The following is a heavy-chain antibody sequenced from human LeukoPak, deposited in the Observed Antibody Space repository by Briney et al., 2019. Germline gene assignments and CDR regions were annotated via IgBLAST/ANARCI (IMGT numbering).Heavy chain of an antibody. CDR1: GGTFSSYA. D-gene: IGHD4-17*01. Sequence: ASVKVSCKASGGTFSSYAISWVRQAPGQGLEWMGGIIPIFGTANYAQKFQGRVTITADESTSTAYMELSSLRSEDTAVYYCATYCDYRDFDYWGQGTLVTVSS. V-gene: IGHV1-69*13. CDR2: IIPIFGTA. CDR3: ATYCDYRDFDY. J-gene: IGHJ4*02.